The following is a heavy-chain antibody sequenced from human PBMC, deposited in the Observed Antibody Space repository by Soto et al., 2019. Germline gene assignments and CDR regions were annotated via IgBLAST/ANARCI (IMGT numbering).Heavy chain of an antibody. CDR1: GYTFTSYY. D-gene: IGHD1-1*01. J-gene: IGHJ5*02. V-gene: IGHV1-46*01. CDR2: INPSGGST. CDR3: AKNETTRPWFDP. Sequence: ASVKVSCKASGYTFTSYYMHWVRQAPGQGLEWMGIINPSGGSTSYAQKFQGRVTMTRDTSTSTVYMELSSLRSEDTAVYYCAKNETTRPWFDPWGQGTLVTVSS.